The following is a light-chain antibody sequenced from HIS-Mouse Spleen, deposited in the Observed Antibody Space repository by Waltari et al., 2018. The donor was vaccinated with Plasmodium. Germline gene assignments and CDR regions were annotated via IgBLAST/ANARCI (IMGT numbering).Light chain of an antibody. J-gene: IGKJ3*01. CDR2: GAS. V-gene: IGKV3-15*01. CDR1: QSVSSN. CDR3: QQYNNWSPEGA. Sequence: EIVMTQSPATLAVSPGERATLSCRASQSVSSNLAWYQQKPGQAPRLLIYGASRGSGTEFTLTISSMQSEDFAGYYCQQYNNWSPEGAFGPGTKVDIK.